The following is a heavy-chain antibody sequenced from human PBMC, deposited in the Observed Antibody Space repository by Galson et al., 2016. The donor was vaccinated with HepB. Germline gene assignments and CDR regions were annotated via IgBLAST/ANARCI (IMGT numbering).Heavy chain of an antibody. J-gene: IGHJ3*01. Sequence: AGASTDMRWYWSAWIRTPPAKRLRCRGALTARAGSQGNLSITVVAAISVDTSKNQFSLTLNSVTAADTAVYYCARELKYTAYGARGNDALHPWGPGAMVTVSS. V-gene: IGHV4-39*07. CDR2: LTARAGS. CDR1: GASTDMRWYW. CDR3: ARELKYTAYGARGNDALHP. D-gene: IGHD5-12*01.